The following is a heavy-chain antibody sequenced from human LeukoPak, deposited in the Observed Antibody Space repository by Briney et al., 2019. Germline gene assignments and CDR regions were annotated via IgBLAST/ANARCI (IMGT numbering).Heavy chain of an antibody. D-gene: IGHD3-10*01. CDR2: IYHSGST. CDR3: ARDSDDLIL. CDR1: GGSISSGGYS. Sequence: SETLSLTCAVSGGSISSGGYSWSWIRQPPGKGLEWIGYIYHSGSTYYNPSLKSRVTISVDRSKNQFSLKLSSVTAADTAVYYCARDSDDLILWGQGTLVTVSS. J-gene: IGHJ4*02. V-gene: IGHV4-30-2*01.